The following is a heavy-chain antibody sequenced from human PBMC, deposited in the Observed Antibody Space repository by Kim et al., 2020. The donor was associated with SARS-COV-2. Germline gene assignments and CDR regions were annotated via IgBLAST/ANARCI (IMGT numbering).Heavy chain of an antibody. CDR1: GFTFSSYA. V-gene: IGHV3-30*04. CDR2: ISYDGSNK. Sequence: GGSLRLSCAASGFTFSSYAMHWVRQAPGKGLEWVAVISYDGSNKYYADSVKGRFTISRDNSKNTLYLQMNSLTAEDTAVYYCARDSSGWYWGQGTLVTVS. D-gene: IGHD6-19*01. J-gene: IGHJ4*02. CDR3: ARDSSGWY.